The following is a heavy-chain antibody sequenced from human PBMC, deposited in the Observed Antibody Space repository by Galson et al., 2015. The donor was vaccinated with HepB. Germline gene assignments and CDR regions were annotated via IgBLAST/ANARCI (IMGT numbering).Heavy chain of an antibody. CDR1: GYSFTSYW. V-gene: IGHV5-51*03. J-gene: IGHJ2*01. CDR3: ARVPYYYDSSGYYYPYWYFDL. Sequence: QSGAEVKKPGESLKISCKGSGYSFTSYWIGWVRQMPGKGLEWMGIIYPGDSDTRYSPSFQGQVTISADKSISTAYLQWSSLKASDTAMYYCARVPYYYDSSGYYYPYWYFDLWGRGTLVTVSS. D-gene: IGHD3-22*01. CDR2: IYPGDSDT.